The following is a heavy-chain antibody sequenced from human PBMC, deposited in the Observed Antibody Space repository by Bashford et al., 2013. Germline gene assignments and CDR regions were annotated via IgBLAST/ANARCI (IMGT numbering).Heavy chain of an antibody. Sequence: SSETLSLTCTVSGGSVSSGSYYWSWIRQPPGKGLEWIGYIYYSGSTNYNPSLKSRVTISVDTSKNQFSLKLSSVTAADTAVYYCARSQPLLWVRGFIALNYYYYTWTSGGQKGTTVNPSP. V-gene: IGHV4-61*01. CDR1: GGSVSSGSYY. CDR3: ARSQPLLWVRGFIALNYYYYTWTS. D-gene: IGHD3-10*01. J-gene: IGHJ6*03. CDR2: IYYSGST.